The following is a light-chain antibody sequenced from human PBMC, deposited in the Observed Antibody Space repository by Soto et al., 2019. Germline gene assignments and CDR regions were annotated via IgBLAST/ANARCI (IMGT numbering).Light chain of an antibody. J-gene: IGKJ2*01. V-gene: IGKV3-20*01. CDR3: QHHCSSPPYI. CDR2: AAF. CDR1: QSVYFSY. Sequence: EIVLTQSPGTLSLSPGERATLSCRASQSVYFSYLAWYQQKPGQAPRLLIYAAFSRATGIPDRFSGSGSSGSGTDFTLTISTLEPYDLEVYYCQHHCSSPPYIFGQGTKLEI.